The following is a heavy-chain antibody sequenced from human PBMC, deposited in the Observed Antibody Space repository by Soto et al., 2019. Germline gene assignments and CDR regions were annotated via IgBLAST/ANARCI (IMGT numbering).Heavy chain of an antibody. CDR1: GGAFTKYA. CDR2: IIPMFATA. Sequence: QVQLVQSGAEVKKPGSSVKVSCKASGGAFTKYAITWVRQAPGQGLEWVGGIIPMFATAEYAQKFQGRVTVTADESTSTAYMHLSSLISDDTAVYYCARDRGFMTVPYYYHDMDVWGQGTTVTVSS. V-gene: IGHV1-69*12. CDR3: ARDRGFMTVPYYYHDMDV. D-gene: IGHD3-10*01. J-gene: IGHJ6*02.